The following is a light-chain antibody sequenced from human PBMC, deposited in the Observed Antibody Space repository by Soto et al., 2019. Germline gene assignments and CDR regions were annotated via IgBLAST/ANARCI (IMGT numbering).Light chain of an antibody. CDR1: RTVSSK. V-gene: IGKV3-15*01. Sequence: EIVMTQSPATLSVSPGETATLSCRASRTVSSKLAGYQQKPGQAPSLLISDASTRATGIPARFSGSGSGTEFTLTISSLQSEDFAVYYCQQYSNWKTFGQGTKREIK. CDR3: QQYSNWKT. CDR2: DAS. J-gene: IGKJ2*01.